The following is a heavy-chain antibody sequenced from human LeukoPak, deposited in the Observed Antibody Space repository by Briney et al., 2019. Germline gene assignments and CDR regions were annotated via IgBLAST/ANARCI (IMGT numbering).Heavy chain of an antibody. J-gene: IGHJ3*02. CDR1: GGSISSGGYY. CDR2: IYYSGST. D-gene: IGHD3-22*01. V-gene: IGHV4-31*03. CDR3: ARVSRGQRSENAFDI. Sequence: PSQTLSLTCTVSGGSISSGGYYWSWIRQHPGKGLEWIGYIYYSGSTYYNPSLKSRVTISVDTSKNQFSLKLSSVTAADTAVYYCARVSRGQRSENAFDIWGQGTMVTVSS.